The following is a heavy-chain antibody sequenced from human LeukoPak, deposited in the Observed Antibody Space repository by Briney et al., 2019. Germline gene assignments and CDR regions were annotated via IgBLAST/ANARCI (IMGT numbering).Heavy chain of an antibody. Sequence: PGRSLRLSCAASGFTFSSYAMHWVRQAPGKGLEWVAVISYDGSNKYYADSVKGRFTISRDNSKNTLYLQMNSLRAEDTAVYYCARVEQAGYSSGWLDYWGQGTLVTVSS. V-gene: IGHV3-30*01. D-gene: IGHD6-19*01. J-gene: IGHJ4*02. CDR3: ARVEQAGYSSGWLDY. CDR2: ISYDGSNK. CDR1: GFTFSSYA.